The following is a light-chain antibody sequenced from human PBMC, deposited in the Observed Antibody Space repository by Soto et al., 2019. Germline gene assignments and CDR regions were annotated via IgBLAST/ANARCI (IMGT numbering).Light chain of an antibody. J-gene: IGKJ4*01. Sequence: EIVLTQSPATLSLSPGERATLSCRASQSIGSYLAWYQQRPGQAPRLLIYDVSNRATGTPARFSGSGSGTDFTLTISTLEPDDFAVYYCQQRANWPLTFGGGTKLEIK. CDR3: QQRANWPLT. CDR2: DVS. CDR1: QSIGSY. V-gene: IGKV3-11*01.